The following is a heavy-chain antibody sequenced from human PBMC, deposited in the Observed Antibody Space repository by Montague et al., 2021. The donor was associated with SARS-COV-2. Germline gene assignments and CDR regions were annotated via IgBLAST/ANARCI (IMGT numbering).Heavy chain of an antibody. CDR2: IYYSWST. CDR3: ARGGSYSSGWYGVDYYYGMDV. V-gene: IGHV4-31*03. D-gene: IGHD6-19*01. J-gene: IGHJ6*02. Sequence: TLSLTCTVSGGSISSGGYYWSWIRQHPGKGLEWIGYIYYSWSTYYNPSLKSRVTISVDTSKNQFSLKLSSVTAADTAVYYCARGGSYSSGWYGVDYYYGMDVWGQGTTVTVSS. CDR1: GGSISSGGYY.